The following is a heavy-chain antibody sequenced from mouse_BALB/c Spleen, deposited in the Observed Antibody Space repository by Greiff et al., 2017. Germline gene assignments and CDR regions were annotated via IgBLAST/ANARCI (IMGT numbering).Heavy chain of an antibody. Sequence: VMLVESGPGLVAPSQSLSITCTVSGFSLTSYGVHWVRQPPGKGLEWLGVIWAGGSTNYNSALMSRLSISKDNSKSQVFLKMNSLQTDDTATYYCAKGYGNYFDYWGQGTTLTVSS. J-gene: IGHJ2*01. D-gene: IGHD2-10*02. CDR2: IWAGGST. CDR1: GFSLTSYG. V-gene: IGHV2-9*02. CDR3: AKGYGNYFDY.